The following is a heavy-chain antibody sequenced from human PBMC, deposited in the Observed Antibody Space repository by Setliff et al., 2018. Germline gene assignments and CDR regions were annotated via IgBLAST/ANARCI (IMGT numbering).Heavy chain of an antibody. CDR3: AREQWLDPPGYYYMDV. CDR1: GGSFSGYY. Sequence: PSETLSLTCAVYGGSFSGYYWSWIRQPPGKRLEWIGEIIHSGSTNYSPSLKSRVTISMDTSKNQFSLKVSSVTAADTAVYYCAREQWLDPPGYYYMDVWAKGTTVTVSS. V-gene: IGHV4-34*12. D-gene: IGHD6-19*01. J-gene: IGHJ6*03. CDR2: IIHSGST.